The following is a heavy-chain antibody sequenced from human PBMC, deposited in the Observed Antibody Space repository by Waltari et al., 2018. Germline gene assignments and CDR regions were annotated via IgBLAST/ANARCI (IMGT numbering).Heavy chain of an antibody. Sequence: QVQLVQSGAEVKKPGASVKVSCKTYGYSFSNYGISWVRQAPGQGLEWMGWISAYTGRSNNAQKFQGRVTMTTDTSTSTAYMELKSLRSDDTALYYCARIWEALTTPLDHWGQGTLVTVSS. CDR3: ARIWEALTTPLDH. D-gene: IGHD4-17*01. V-gene: IGHV1-18*01. J-gene: IGHJ4*02. CDR2: ISAYTGRS. CDR1: GYSFSNYG.